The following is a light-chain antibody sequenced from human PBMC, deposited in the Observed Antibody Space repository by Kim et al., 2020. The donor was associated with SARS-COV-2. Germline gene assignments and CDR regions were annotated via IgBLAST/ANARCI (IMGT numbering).Light chain of an antibody. Sequence: DIQMTQSPSSLSASVGDRVTITCRASQSIANYLNWYQHKPPGKAPNLLLYAASTLHTGVPSRFSGSGSVTNFTLTVSGLQPEDFASYYCQQSYTTPITFGQGTRLEIK. V-gene: IGKV1-39*01. CDR3: QQSYTTPIT. J-gene: IGKJ5*01. CDR2: AAS. CDR1: QSIANY.